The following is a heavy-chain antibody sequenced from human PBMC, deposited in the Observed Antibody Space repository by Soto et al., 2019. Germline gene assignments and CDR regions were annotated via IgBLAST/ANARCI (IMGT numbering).Heavy chain of an antibody. CDR1: GYTFTSYG. V-gene: IGHV1-18*01. J-gene: IGHJ4*02. CDR2: VTIHSGDT. CDR3: ARERGGYSYGDY. D-gene: IGHD5-18*01. Sequence: QVQLVQSGAEVKKPGASVKVSCKASGYTFTSYGISWVRQAPGQGLEWMGWVTIHSGDTNYAQKLQGRVTMTTDTSTTTAYLELSSLRSDDTAVYYCARERGGYSYGDYWGQGTLVTVSS.